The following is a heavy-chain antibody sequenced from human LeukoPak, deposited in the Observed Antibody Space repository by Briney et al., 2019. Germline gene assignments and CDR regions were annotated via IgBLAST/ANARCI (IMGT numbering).Heavy chain of an antibody. CDR3: ATSHDVKTAPYDL. J-gene: IGHJ5*02. D-gene: IGHD2-21*01. Sequence: PSETLSLTCTVSGGSISSYCWSWVRQSPGKGLEWIGYIFTSGRTDYNPSLKSRVTMSVDTSKNQLSMELRFLTAADTAVYYCATSHDVKTAPYDLWGQRTLVTVPS. V-gene: IGHV4-4*09. CDR1: GGSISSYC. CDR2: IFTSGRT.